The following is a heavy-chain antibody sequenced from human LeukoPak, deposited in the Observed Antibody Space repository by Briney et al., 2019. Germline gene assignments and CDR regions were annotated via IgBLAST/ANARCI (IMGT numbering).Heavy chain of an antibody. Sequence: ESGPTLVNPTQTLTLTCTFSGFSLSTSGMRVSWIRQPPGKALEWLARIDWDDDKFYSTSLKTRLTISKDTSKNQVDLTMTNMDPVDTATYYCARSMVRGNYFDYWGQGTLVTVSS. CDR2: IDWDDDK. CDR3: ARSMVRGNYFDY. D-gene: IGHD3-10*01. CDR1: GFSLSTSGMR. V-gene: IGHV2-70*04. J-gene: IGHJ4*02.